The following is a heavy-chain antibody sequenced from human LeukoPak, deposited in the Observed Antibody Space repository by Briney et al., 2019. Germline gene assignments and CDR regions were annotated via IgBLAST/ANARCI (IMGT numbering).Heavy chain of an antibody. Sequence: GGSLRLSCGASELAFKNVWVSWVRQAPGKGLEWVGRISSKSDGGTTDYAAPVKGRFTISRDDSTNTLSLQMSGLKAEDTALYFCITGPHDYGDFTFGYWGQGTLVTVSS. CDR2: ISSKSDGGTT. CDR3: ITGPHDYGDFTFGY. J-gene: IGHJ4*02. D-gene: IGHD4-17*01. CDR1: ELAFKNVW. V-gene: IGHV3-15*01.